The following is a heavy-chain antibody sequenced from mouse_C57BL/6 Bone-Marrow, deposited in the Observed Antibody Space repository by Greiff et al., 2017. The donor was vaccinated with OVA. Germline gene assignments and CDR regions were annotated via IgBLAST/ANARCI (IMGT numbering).Heavy chain of an antibody. CDR2: INPGSGGT. J-gene: IGHJ2*01. V-gene: IGHV1-54*01. Sequence: VQLQQSGAELVRPGTSVKVSCKASGYAFTNYLIEWVKQRPGQGLEWIGVINPGSGGTNYNEKFKGKATLTADKSSSTAYMQLSSLTSEDSAVYFCARERGGYFIDYWGQGTTLTVSS. CDR3: ARERGGYFIDY. D-gene: IGHD2-3*01. CDR1: GYAFTNYL.